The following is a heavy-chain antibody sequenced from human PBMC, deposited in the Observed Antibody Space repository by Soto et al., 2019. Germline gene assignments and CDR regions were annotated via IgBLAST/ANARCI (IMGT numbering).Heavy chain of an antibody. CDR3: AKDDFVYDFWSGYLETYYYGMDV. V-gene: IGHV3-30*18. J-gene: IGHJ6*02. CDR2: ISYDGSNK. D-gene: IGHD3-3*01. Sequence: QVQLVESGGGVVQPGRSLRLSCAASGFTFSSYGMHWVRQAPGKGLEWVAVISYDGSNKYYADSVKGRFTISRDNSKNTLYLQMNSLRAEDTAVYYCAKDDFVYDFWSGYLETYYYGMDVWGQGTTVTVSS. CDR1: GFTFSSYG.